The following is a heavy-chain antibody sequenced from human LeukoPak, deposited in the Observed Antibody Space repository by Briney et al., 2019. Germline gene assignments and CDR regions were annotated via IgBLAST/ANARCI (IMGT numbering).Heavy chain of an antibody. J-gene: IGHJ5*02. CDR1: GFTFSSYG. CDR2: IRYDGSNK. Sequence: GESLRLSCAASGFTFSSYGMHWVRQAPGKGLEWVAFIRYDGSNKYYADSVKGRFTISRDNSKNTLYLQMNSLRAEDTAVYYCAKGLLRFLEWSFDPWGQGTLVTVSS. D-gene: IGHD3-3*01. V-gene: IGHV3-30*02. CDR3: AKGLLRFLEWSFDP.